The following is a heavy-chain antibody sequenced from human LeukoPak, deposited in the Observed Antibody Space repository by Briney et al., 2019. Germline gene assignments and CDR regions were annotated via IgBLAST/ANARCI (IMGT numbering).Heavy chain of an antibody. CDR2: IRYDGSNK. CDR1: RFTFSSFG. D-gene: IGHD1-26*01. CDR3: AKGRGWEASYYYYYMDV. Sequence: GGYLRLSSAASRFTFSSFGIHWVRQAPGKGLEWVAFIRYDGSNKYYTDSVKGRFTISRDNSKNTLYLQMNSLRAEDMAVYYCAKGRGWEASYYYYYMDVWGKGTTVTIPS. V-gene: IGHV3-30*02. J-gene: IGHJ6*03.